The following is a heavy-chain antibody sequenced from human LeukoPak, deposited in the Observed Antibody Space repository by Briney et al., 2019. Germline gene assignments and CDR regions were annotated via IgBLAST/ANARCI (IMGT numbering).Heavy chain of an antibody. CDR2: ISAYNGNT. D-gene: IGHD2-15*01. CDR1: GYTFTSYG. CDR3: ARDLDSRGYCSSGSCYWFDP. Sequence: ASVKVSCKASGYTFTSYGISWVRQAPGQGLEWMGWISAYNGNTNYAQKLQGRATMTTDTSTSTAYMELRSLRSDDTAVYYCARDLDSRGYCSSGSCYWFDPWGQGTLVTVSS. V-gene: IGHV1-18*01. J-gene: IGHJ5*02.